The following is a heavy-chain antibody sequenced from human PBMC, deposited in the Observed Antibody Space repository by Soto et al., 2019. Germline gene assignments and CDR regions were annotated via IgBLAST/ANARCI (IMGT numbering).Heavy chain of an antibody. CDR2: ISGSGGST. Sequence: PGGSLRLSCAASGFTFSSYAMSWVRQAPGKGLEWVSAISGSGGSTYYADSVKGRLTISRDNSKNTLYLQMNSLRAEDTAVYYCAKDYYDTAGYSYFDYWGQGTLVTVSS. D-gene: IGHD3-22*01. CDR1: GFTFSSYA. V-gene: IGHV3-23*01. CDR3: AKDYYDTAGYSYFDY. J-gene: IGHJ4*02.